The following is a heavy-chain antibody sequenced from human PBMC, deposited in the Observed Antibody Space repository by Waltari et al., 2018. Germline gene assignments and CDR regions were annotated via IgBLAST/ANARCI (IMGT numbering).Heavy chain of an antibody. Sequence: EVQLVESGGGLVKPGGSLRLSCAASGFTFSCYWMSWVRQAPGKGLEWVANIKQDGSEKYYVDSVKGRFTISRDNAKNSLYLQMNSLRAEDTAVYYCARDPLTSSRGDYWGQGTLVTVSS. J-gene: IGHJ4*02. CDR1: GFTFSCYW. CDR3: ARDPLTSSRGDY. D-gene: IGHD6-13*01. V-gene: IGHV3-7*01. CDR2: IKQDGSEK.